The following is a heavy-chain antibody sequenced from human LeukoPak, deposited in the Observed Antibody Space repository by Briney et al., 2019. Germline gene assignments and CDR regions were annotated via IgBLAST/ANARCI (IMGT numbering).Heavy chain of an antibody. V-gene: IGHV4-39*07. Sequence: PSETLSLTCTVSGGSISSSSYYWGWIRQPPGKGLEWIGSIYYSGSTYYNPSLKSRVTISVDTSKNQFSLKLSSVTAADTAVYYCARGVGATIRYWGQGTLVTVSS. CDR2: IYYSGST. CDR1: GGSISSSSYY. J-gene: IGHJ4*02. D-gene: IGHD1-26*01. CDR3: ARGVGATIRY.